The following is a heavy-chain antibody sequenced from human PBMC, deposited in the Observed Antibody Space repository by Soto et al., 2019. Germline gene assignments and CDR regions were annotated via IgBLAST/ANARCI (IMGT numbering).Heavy chain of an antibody. V-gene: IGHV4-34*01. D-gene: IGHD5-18*01. CDR3: ARGYDTALAPIF. J-gene: IGHJ4*02. CDR2: INHLTTT. CDR1: GWSFSSYH. Sequence: XDTLSLTCAVDGWSFSSYHWSWIRQTPGKGLEWIGEINHLTTTNYNPSLKSRVIISLDTPKNQFSLKLSSVTAADTAVYYCARGYDTALAPIFWGQGILVTVSS.